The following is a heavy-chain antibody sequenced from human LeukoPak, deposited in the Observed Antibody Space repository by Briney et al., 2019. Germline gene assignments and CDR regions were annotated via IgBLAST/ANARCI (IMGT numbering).Heavy chain of an antibody. D-gene: IGHD6-19*01. CDR2: IRYVGSDK. CDR3: AKGLAVAGHFDY. J-gene: IGHJ4*02. V-gene: IGHV3-30*12. CDR1: GFTFSNYG. Sequence: GRSLRLSCAASGFTFSNYGMHWVRQAPGKGLEWVAVIRYVGSDKYYADSVKGRFTVSRDNSQNTMYLQMNSLRAEDTAVYYCAKGLAVAGHFDYWGQGTLVTVSS.